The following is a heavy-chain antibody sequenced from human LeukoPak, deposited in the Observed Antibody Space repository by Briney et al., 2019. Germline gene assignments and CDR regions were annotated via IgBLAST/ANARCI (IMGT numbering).Heavy chain of an antibody. CDR1: GGTFSSYA. J-gene: IGHJ4*02. CDR2: IIPIFGTA. D-gene: IGHD3-22*01. Sequence: ASVKVSCKASGGTFSSYAISWVRQAPGQGLEWMGGIIPIFGTANYAQKFQGRVTITADESTSTAYMELSSLRSEDTAVYYCAWDSSGYYSCDYWGQGTLVTVSS. V-gene: IGHV1-69*13. CDR3: AWDSSGYYSCDY.